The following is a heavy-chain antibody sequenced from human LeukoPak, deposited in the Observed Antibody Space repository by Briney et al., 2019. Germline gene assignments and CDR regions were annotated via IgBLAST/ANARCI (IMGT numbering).Heavy chain of an antibody. CDR2: INPNSGGT. CDR3: ARVSITEYYDSSGYYYSPDGTFGY. J-gene: IGHJ4*02. Sequence: ASVKLSCKASGYTFTGYYMHWVRQAPGQGLKWMGWINPNSGGTNYAQKFQGRVTKTRNTSISTACMELSRLRSDDTAVYYCARVSITEYYDSSGYYYSPDGTFGYWGQGTLVTVSS. V-gene: IGHV1-2*02. D-gene: IGHD3-22*01. CDR1: GYTFTGYY.